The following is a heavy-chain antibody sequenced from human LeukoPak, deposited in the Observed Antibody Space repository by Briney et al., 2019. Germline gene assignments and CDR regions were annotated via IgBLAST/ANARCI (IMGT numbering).Heavy chain of an antibody. Sequence: ASVKVSCKASGYTFTGYYMHWVRQAPGQGLEWMGWINPNSGGTNYEQKFQGRVTMTRDTSISTAYMELSRLRSDDTAVYYCARHTWFGELLSPFNWFDPWGQGTLVTVSS. CDR2: INPNSGGT. CDR1: GYTFTGYY. CDR3: ARHTWFGELLSPFNWFDP. J-gene: IGHJ5*02. D-gene: IGHD3-10*01. V-gene: IGHV1-2*02.